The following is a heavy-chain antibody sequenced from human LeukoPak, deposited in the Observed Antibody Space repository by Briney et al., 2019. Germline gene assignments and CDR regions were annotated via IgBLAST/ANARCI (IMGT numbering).Heavy chain of an antibody. CDR2: IYYSGST. CDR1: GYSISSGLW. Sequence: SDTLSLTCAVSGYSISSGLWWGWIRQPPGKGLEWIGYIYYSGSTYYNPSLKSRVTISVDTSKNQFSLKLSSVIAADTAVYYCARTTEYSSGWYDYWGQGTLVTVSS. CDR3: ARTTEYSSGWYDY. V-gene: IGHV4-28*01. J-gene: IGHJ4*02. D-gene: IGHD6-19*01.